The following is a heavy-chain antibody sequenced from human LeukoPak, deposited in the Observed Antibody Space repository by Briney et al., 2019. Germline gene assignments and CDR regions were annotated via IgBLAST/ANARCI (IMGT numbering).Heavy chain of an antibody. CDR1: GGTFSSYA. CDR3: ARAPLVVVPAAHNWFDP. D-gene: IGHD2-2*01. CDR2: IIPILGTA. Sequence: ASVKVSCKASGGTFSSYAISWVRQAPGQGLEWMGRIIPILGTANYAQKFQGRVTITTDESTSTAYMELSSLRSEDPAVYYCARAPLVVVPAAHNWFDPWGQGTLVTVSS. V-gene: IGHV1-69*11. J-gene: IGHJ5*02.